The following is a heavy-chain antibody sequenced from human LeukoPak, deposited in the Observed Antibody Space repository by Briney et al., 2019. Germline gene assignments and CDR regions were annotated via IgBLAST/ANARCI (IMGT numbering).Heavy chain of an antibody. D-gene: IGHD1-20*01. J-gene: IGHJ6*03. Sequence: ASVKVSCKASGYTFTSYGISWVRQAPGQGLEWMGWISAYNGNTNYAQKFQGRVTITADESTSTAYMELSSLRSEDTAVYYCARVYNWNDVDYYYYYMDVWGKGTTVTVSS. CDR2: ISAYNGNT. V-gene: IGHV1-18*01. CDR3: ARVYNWNDVDYYYYYMDV. CDR1: GYTFTSYG.